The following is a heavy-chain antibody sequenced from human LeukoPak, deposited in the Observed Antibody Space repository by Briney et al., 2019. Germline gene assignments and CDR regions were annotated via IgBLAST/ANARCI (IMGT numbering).Heavy chain of an antibody. CDR3: AREGQRHYFDY. V-gene: IGHV1-2*02. CDR1: GYTFTGYY. J-gene: IGHJ4*02. Sequence: ASVKVSCKASGYTFTGYYIHWVRQAPGQGLEWMGWINPNSGGTNYGQNFQARVIMTRDTSISTAYMELSSLRSDDTAVYYCAREGQRHYFDYWGQGTLVTVSS. CDR2: INPNSGGT.